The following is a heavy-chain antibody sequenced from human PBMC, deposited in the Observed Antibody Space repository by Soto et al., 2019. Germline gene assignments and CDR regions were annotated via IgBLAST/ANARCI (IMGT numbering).Heavy chain of an antibody. Sequence: GGSLRLSCAASGFTFSSYSMSWVRQATGKGLEWVSYISSSSSTIYYADSVKGRFTISRDNSKNTLYLQMNSLRAEDTAVYYCAKAVNIVLMVYAIDYWGQGTLVTVPS. V-gene: IGHV3-48*01. CDR3: AKAVNIVLMVYAIDY. J-gene: IGHJ4*02. D-gene: IGHD2-8*01. CDR1: GFTFSSYS. CDR2: ISSSSSTI.